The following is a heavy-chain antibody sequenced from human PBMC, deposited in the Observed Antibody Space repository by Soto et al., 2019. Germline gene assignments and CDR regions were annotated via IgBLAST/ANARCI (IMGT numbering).Heavy chain of an antibody. CDR3: AKDLSTDIVVVVAATRGGFDY. CDR2: ISWNSGSI. D-gene: IGHD2-15*01. V-gene: IGHV3-9*01. J-gene: IGHJ4*02. CDR1: GFTFDDYA. Sequence: GGSLRLSCAASGFTFDDYAMHWVRQAPGKGLEWVSGISWNSGSIGYADSVKGRFTISRDNAKNSLYLQMNSLRAEDTALYYCAKDLSTDIVVVVAATRGGFDYWGQGTLVTVSS.